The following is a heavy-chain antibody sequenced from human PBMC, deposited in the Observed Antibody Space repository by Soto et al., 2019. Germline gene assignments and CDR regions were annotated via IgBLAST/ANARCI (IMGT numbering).Heavy chain of an antibody. CDR2: MNPNSGNV. J-gene: IGHJ5*02. D-gene: IGHD4-17*01. V-gene: IGHV1-8*01. CDR3: ARDYGGNSGWFDP. CDR1: GYTFISFD. Sequence: QVQLVQSGAEVTKPGASVKVSCKASGYTFISFDINWVRQATGQGPEWMGWMNPNSGNVGYAQKFRGRVTLTRDTSISTAYMELSNLNSEDTAVYYCARDYGGNSGWFDPWGQGTLVTVSS.